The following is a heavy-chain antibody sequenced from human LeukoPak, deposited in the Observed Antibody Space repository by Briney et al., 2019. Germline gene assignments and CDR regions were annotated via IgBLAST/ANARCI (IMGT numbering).Heavy chain of an antibody. CDR3: AKGFMGWYPAIDY. J-gene: IGHJ4*02. Sequence: PGGALRLSCAASGFTFDDYAMHWVRQAPGKGLEWVSGISWNSGSIGYADSVKGRFTISRDNAKNSLYLQMNSLRAEDTALYYCAKGFMGWYPAIDYWGQGTLVTVSS. D-gene: IGHD6-19*01. CDR1: GFTFDDYA. V-gene: IGHV3-9*01. CDR2: ISWNSGSI.